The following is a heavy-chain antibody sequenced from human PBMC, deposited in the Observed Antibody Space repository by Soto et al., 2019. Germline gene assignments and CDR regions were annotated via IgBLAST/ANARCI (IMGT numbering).Heavy chain of an antibody. D-gene: IGHD3-22*01. V-gene: IGHV1-46*01. CDR1: GYTFTSYY. J-gene: IGHJ5*02. Sequence: SVQVSCKSSGYTFTSYYMHWVRQAPGQGLEWMGIINPSGGSTSYAQKFQGRVTMTRDTSTSTVYMELSSLRSEDTAVYYCAVENQLANYHDSSGFERVFNWFVPWGQENRGT. CDR2: INPSGGST. CDR3: AVENQLANYHDSSGFERVFNWFVP.